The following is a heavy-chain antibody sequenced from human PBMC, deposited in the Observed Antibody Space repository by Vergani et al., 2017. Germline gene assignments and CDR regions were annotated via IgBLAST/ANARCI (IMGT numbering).Heavy chain of an antibody. CDR1: GGTFSNHV. Sequence: QVQLVQSGAEVKKPGSSVKVSCKSSGGTFSNHVLAWVRQAPGQGLEWMGGIIPIFGTANYAQKFQGRVTITADESTSTAYMELSSLRSEDTAVYYCARSQQLVGGGYFDYWGQGTLVTVSS. CDR2: IIPIFGTA. J-gene: IGHJ4*02. D-gene: IGHD6-13*01. V-gene: IGHV1-69*01. CDR3: ARSQQLVGGGYFDY.